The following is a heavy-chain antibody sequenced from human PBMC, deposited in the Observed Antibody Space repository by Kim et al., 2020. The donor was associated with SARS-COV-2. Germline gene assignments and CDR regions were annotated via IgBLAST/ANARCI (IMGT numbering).Heavy chain of an antibody. CDR2: IHGTGNT. Sequence: SETLSLTCSVSGDSITSYSWNWIRQSAGKGLEWIGRIHGTGNTDYNPSLKSRVTMSVDTSKSQFSLKLTSVTAADTAIYYCARIPSGFYDFWIHGYFDPWGQGTLVTVSS. V-gene: IGHV4-4*07. J-gene: IGHJ5*02. CDR1: GDSITSYS. D-gene: IGHD3-3*01. CDR3: ARIPSGFYDFWIHGYFDP.